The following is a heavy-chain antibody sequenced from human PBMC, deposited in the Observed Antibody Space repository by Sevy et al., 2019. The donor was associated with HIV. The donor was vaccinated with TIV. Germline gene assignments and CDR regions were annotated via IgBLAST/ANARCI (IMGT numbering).Heavy chain of an antibody. V-gene: IGHV4-34*01. D-gene: IGHD6-13*01. CDR3: ARGHWYSSSWYRLWYDP. J-gene: IGHJ5*02. CDR1: GGSFSGYY. CDR2: INHTGST. Sequence: SETLSLTCAVYGGSFSGYYWSWIRQPPGKGLEWIGEINHTGSTNYNPSLKSRVTISVDTSKNQFSLKLSSVTAADTAVYYCARGHWYSSSWYRLWYDPWGQGTLVTVSS.